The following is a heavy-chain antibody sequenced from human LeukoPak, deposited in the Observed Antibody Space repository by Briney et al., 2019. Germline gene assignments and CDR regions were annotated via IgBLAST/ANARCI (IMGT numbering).Heavy chain of an antibody. Sequence: SETLSLTCTVSGGSIRTNTYYWGWVRQPPGKGLEWIGEIHHRGTTYYLPSLKSRVTMSVDTSKNHFSLELSSVSAADTAVYYCASAPYNGYQHFDNWGQGILVIVSS. CDR3: ASAPYNGYQHFDN. J-gene: IGHJ4*02. D-gene: IGHD5-18*01. CDR1: GGSIRTNTYY. V-gene: IGHV4-39*07. CDR2: IHHRGTT.